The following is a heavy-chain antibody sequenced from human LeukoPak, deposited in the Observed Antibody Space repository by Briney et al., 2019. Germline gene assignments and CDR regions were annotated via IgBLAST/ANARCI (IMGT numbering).Heavy chain of an antibody. D-gene: IGHD3-22*01. CDR1: GGSIRSYY. CDR2: IYYSGGT. V-gene: IGHV4-59*01. J-gene: IGHJ4*02. Sequence: SETLSLTCTVSGGSIRSYYWSWIRQPPGKGLEWIGYIYYSGGTNYNPSLKSRVTISVDTSKNQFSLKLSSVTAADTAVYYCARGEFRDYYDSSGYYYFDYWGQGTLVTVSS. CDR3: ARGEFRDYYDSSGYYYFDY.